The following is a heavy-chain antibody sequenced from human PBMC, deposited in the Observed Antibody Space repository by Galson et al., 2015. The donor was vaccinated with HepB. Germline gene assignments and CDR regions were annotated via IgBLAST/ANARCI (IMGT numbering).Heavy chain of an antibody. CDR2: IYYSGST. D-gene: IGHD2-2*01. Sequence: ETLSLTCTVSGGSISSSCYYWGWIRQPPGKGLEWTGSIYYSGSTYYNPSLKSRVTISVDTSKNQFSLKLSSVTAADTAVYYCARGSGCGTSCYVEGYGMDVWGQGATVTVSS. CDR1: GGSISSSCYY. CDR3: ARGSGCGTSCYVEGYGMDV. V-gene: IGHV4-39*01. J-gene: IGHJ6*02.